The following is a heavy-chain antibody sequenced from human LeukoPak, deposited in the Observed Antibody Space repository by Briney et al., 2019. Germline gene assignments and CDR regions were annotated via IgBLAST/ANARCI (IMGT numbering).Heavy chain of an antibody. CDR3: ARRGYSSSWYPNDAFDI. D-gene: IGHD6-13*01. CDR1: GGSINSNY. Sequence: SETLSLTCTVSGGSINSNYWTWIRQPPGKGLEWIGSIYYSGSTYYNPSLKSRVTISVDTSKNQFSLKLSSVTAADTAVYYCARRGYSSSWYPNDAFDIWGQGTMVTVSS. V-gene: IGHV4-59*05. J-gene: IGHJ3*02. CDR2: IYYSGST.